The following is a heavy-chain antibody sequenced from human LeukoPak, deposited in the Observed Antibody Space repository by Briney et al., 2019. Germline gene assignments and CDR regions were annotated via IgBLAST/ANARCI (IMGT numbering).Heavy chain of an antibody. D-gene: IGHD6-13*01. CDR3: ARQGSSSWPNWFDP. V-gene: IGHV4-39*01. CDR2: IYYSGST. CDR1: GGSISSSSYY. J-gene: IGHJ5*02. Sequence: SETLSLTCTVSGGSISSSSYYWGWIRQPPGKGLEWIGSIYYSGSTYYNPSLKSRVTISVDTSKNQFSLKLSSVTAADTAVYYCARQGSSSWPNWFDPWGQGTLVTVSS.